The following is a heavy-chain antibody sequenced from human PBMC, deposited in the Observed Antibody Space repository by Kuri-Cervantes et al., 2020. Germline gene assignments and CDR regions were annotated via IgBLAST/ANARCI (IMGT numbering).Heavy chain of an antibody. Sequence: GESLRLSCAASGFTFSSNAMSWVRQAPGKGLEWVAVISYDGSNKFYADTVKGRFAVSRDNSKNTLYLQMNRLRPEDTAVYYCAKMAYGSSFYNNHFDFWGQGTLVTVSS. CDR1: GFTFSSNA. CDR3: AKMAYGSSFYNNHFDF. J-gene: IGHJ4*02. V-gene: IGHV3-30*18. CDR2: ISYDGSNK. D-gene: IGHD6-13*01.